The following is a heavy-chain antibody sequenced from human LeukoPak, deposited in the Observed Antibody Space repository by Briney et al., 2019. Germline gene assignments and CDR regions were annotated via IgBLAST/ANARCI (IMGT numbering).Heavy chain of an antibody. J-gene: IGHJ3*02. CDR3: ARSGVGATSRDAFDI. V-gene: IGHV3-21*01. CDR1: GFTFSSYS. CDR2: ISSSSSYI. D-gene: IGHD1-26*01. Sequence: GGSLRLSCAASGFTFSSYSMNWVRQAPGKGLEWVSSISSSSSYIYYAGSVKGRFTISRDNAKNSLYLQMNSLRAEDTAVYYCARSGVGATSRDAFDIWGQGTMVTVSS.